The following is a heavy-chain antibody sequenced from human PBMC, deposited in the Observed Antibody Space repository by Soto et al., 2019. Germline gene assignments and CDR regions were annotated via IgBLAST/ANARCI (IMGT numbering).Heavy chain of an antibody. J-gene: IGHJ5*02. D-gene: IGHD3-3*01. CDR2: IYYSGST. CDR1: GGSISSSSYY. Sequence: SETLSLTCTVSGGSISSSSYYWGWIRQPPGKGLEWIGSIYYSGSTYYNPSLKSRVTISVDTSKNQFSLKLSSVTAADTAVYYCAGSQYYDFWSGYFGVRWFDPWGQGTLVTVSS. V-gene: IGHV4-39*01. CDR3: AGSQYYDFWSGYFGVRWFDP.